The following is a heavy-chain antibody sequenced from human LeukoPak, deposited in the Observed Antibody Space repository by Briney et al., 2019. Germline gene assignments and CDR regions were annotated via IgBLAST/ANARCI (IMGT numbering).Heavy chain of an antibody. V-gene: IGHV4-39*07. D-gene: IGHD3-3*02. CDR1: GGSISSSSSY. Sequence: SETLSLTCTVSGGSISSSSSYWGWIRQPPGKGLEWIGSIYYSGSTYYNPSLKSRVTILVDTSKNQFSLKLSSVTAADTAVYYCARVRLADYYYYYYMDVWGKGTTVTVSS. CDR3: ARVRLADYYYYYYMDV. J-gene: IGHJ6*03. CDR2: IYYSGST.